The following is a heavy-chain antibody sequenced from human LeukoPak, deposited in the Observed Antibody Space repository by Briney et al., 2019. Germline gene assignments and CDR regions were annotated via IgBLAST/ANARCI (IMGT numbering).Heavy chain of an antibody. Sequence: SETLSLTCTVSGGSISSYYWSWIRQPPGKGLEWIGSIYYNGNTYYNPSLKSRVTISVDTSKNQFSLKLSSVTAADTAVYYCARRSTVVTQVDAFDIWGQGTMVTVSS. V-gene: IGHV4-59*04. D-gene: IGHD4-23*01. CDR1: GGSISSYY. J-gene: IGHJ3*02. CDR2: IYYNGNT. CDR3: ARRSTVVTQVDAFDI.